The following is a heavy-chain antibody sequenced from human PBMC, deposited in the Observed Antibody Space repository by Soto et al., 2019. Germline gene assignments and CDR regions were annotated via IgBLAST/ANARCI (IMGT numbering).Heavy chain of an antibody. CDR1: GSTFSNSG. D-gene: IGHD6-19*01. J-gene: IGHJ4*02. Sequence: QVLLVESGGGVVQPGRSLRLSCAASGSTFSNSGIHWVRQAPGKGLEWVAVISADGSEHYHADSVKGRFTISRDNSKNMLYLQMNILRAEDTALCYCVKDRGHSSIWWECDYWGQGTLVTVSS. CDR2: ISADGSEH. CDR3: VKDRGHSSIWWECDY. V-gene: IGHV3-30*18.